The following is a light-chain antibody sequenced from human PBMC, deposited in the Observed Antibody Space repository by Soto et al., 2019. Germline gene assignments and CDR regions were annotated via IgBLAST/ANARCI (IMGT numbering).Light chain of an antibody. CDR1: QYTHTR. CDR2: HAS. V-gene: IGKV3-11*01. J-gene: IGKJ5*01. CDR3: QQRSSCPLT. Sequence: EIVLTQSPGSLSSFPGARGPHSYRASQYTHTRLAWYQHKPGQAPRLLIYHASRRAAGIPARFSASGSGTDFTLTISDVQPEDFAVYYCQQRSSCPLTFGQGTRLEIK.